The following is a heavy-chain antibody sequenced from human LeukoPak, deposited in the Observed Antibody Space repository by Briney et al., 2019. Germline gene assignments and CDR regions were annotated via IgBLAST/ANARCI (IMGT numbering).Heavy chain of an antibody. D-gene: IGHD2-2*01. V-gene: IGHV5-51*01. J-gene: IGHJ4*02. CDR2: IYPDDSNT. CDR3: ARQGCSSTSCPFDY. Sequence: GESLKISCQGSGYNFPIYWIGWVRQMPGQGLEWMGIIYPDDSNTIYGPSFQGQVTISADKSISTAYLQWSSLKASDTAMYYCARQGCSSTSCPFDYWGQGTLVTVSS. CDR1: GYNFPIYW.